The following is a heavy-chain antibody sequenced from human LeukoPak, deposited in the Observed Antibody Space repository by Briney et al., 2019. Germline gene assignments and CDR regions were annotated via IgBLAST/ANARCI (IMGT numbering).Heavy chain of an antibody. CDR2: MSSSGIT. D-gene: IGHD6-25*01. Sequence: SETLSLTCTVSGGSISSGNYYWSWLRPPAGKGLEWIGRMSSSGITNYNASLKSRVTISVDTSKNQFSLNLSSVTAADTAVYYCARDSVAATAYDYWGQGTLVTVSS. V-gene: IGHV4-61*02. CDR3: ARDSVAATAYDY. J-gene: IGHJ4*02. CDR1: GGSISSGNYY.